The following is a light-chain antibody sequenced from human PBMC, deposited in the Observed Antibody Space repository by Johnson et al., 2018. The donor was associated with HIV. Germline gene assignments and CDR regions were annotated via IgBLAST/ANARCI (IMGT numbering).Light chain of an antibody. CDR3: GTWDDSLSTGGV. CDR1: SSNIENNY. J-gene: IGLJ1*01. V-gene: IGLV1-51*01. Sequence: QSVLTQPPSMSAAPGQRVAISCSGSSSNIENNYVSWYQQFPGTAPKLLIYDNNKRPSGIPDRFSGSKSGASATLDITGLQTGDEADYYCGTWDDSLSTGGVFGAGTKVTVL. CDR2: DNN.